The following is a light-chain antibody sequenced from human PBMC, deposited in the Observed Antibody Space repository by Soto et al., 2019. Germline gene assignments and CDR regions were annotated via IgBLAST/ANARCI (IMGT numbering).Light chain of an antibody. CDR3: QHYNSSPFT. Sequence: DIQMTQSPSTLSASVGDRVTITCRASQSISSWLAWYQQKPGKAPKLLIYKASSLESGVPSRFSGSGSGTEFTLTISSLQPDDFATYYCQHYNSSPFTFGPGTKVAIK. CDR2: KAS. J-gene: IGKJ3*01. V-gene: IGKV1-5*03. CDR1: QSISSW.